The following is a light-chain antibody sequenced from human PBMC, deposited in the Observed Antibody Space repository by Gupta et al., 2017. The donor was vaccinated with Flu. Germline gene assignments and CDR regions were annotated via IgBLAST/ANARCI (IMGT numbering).Light chain of an antibody. Sequence: QSVLTQPPSASGTPGQRVIISGSGSSSNIGSNYVYWYQQFPGAAPKLVIYKSNQRPSGVPARVSGSKSGTSASLAISGLRSEDEADYYCATWDDSLSGCVFGTGTKVTVL. J-gene: IGLJ1*01. V-gene: IGLV1-47*01. CDR3: ATWDDSLSGCV. CDR1: SSNIGSNY. CDR2: KSN.